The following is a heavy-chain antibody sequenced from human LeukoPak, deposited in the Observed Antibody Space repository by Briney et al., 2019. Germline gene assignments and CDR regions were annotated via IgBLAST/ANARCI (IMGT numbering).Heavy chain of an antibody. V-gene: IGHV3-49*04. CDR3: TRDRSLNYYESSRHYGMDV. D-gene: IGHD3-22*01. CDR1: GFNSGNYA. Sequence: GGSLRLSCTPSGFNSGNYAMTWVRQAPGKGLEWVGLIRGKDYGGTTEYAASVKGRSTISRDDSKGIAYLQMNSVKTEDTAVYYCTRDRSLNYYESSRHYGMDVWGKGTTVTVSS. J-gene: IGHJ6*04. CDR2: IRGKDYGGTT.